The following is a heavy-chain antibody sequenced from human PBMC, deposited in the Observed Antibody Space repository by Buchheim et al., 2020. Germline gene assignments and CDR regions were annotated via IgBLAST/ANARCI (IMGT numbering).Heavy chain of an antibody. V-gene: IGHV3-30*01. J-gene: IGHJ6*02. CDR3: ARCKGYCTNGVCYTPRYGMDV. CDR1: GFTFSSYA. D-gene: IGHD2-8*01. Sequence: QVQLVESGGGVVQPGRSLRLSCAASGFTFSSYAMHWVRQAPGKGLEWVAVISYDGSNKYYADSVKGRFTISRDNSKTTLYLQMNSLRAEDTAVYYCARCKGYCTNGVCYTPRYGMDVWGQGTT. CDR2: ISYDGSNK.